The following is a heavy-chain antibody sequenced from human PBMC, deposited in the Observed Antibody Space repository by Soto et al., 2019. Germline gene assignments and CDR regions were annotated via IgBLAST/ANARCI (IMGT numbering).Heavy chain of an antibody. J-gene: IGHJ4*02. Sequence: QVQLVQSGAEVKKPGASVKVSCKASGYTFTSYGISWVRQAPGQGLEWMGWISAYNGNTNYAQKLQGRVTMTTDSSTSTAYMELRSLRSDDTAVYYCARASSAVSTSCPVDYWGQGTLVTVSS. CDR1: GYTFTSYG. CDR3: ARASSAVSTSCPVDY. CDR2: ISAYNGNT. D-gene: IGHD2-2*01. V-gene: IGHV1-18*01.